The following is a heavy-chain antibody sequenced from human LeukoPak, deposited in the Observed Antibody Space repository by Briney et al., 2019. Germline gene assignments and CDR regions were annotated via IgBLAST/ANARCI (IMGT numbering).Heavy chain of an antibody. CDR1: GYSISSGYY. CDR3: ARVATTTSPPQRPFDY. D-gene: IGHD5-12*01. J-gene: IGHJ4*02. Sequence: SETLSLTCAVSGYSISSGYYWGWIGQPPGKGLELIGSIYYSGSTYYNPSLKSRVTISVDTSKNQFSLKLSSVTAADTAAYYCARVATTTSPPQRPFDYWGQGTLVTVSP. V-gene: IGHV4-38-2*01. CDR2: IYYSGST.